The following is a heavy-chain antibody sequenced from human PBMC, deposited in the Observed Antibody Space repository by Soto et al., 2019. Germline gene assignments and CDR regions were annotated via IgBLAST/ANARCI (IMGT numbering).Heavy chain of an antibody. CDR2: ITGTGGDT. CDR1: GFPLSTYG. CDR3: ARIRGYWYGLDV. Sequence: EVQLLESGGGLVQPGGSLRLSCAASGFPLSTYGMSWVRQAPGKGLEWGSSITGTGGDTYYADPVKGRFTSSRDNSNNMLYLQMNSLRVEDTAVYYCARIRGYWYGLDVWGQGTTITVSS. V-gene: IGHV3-23*01. J-gene: IGHJ6*02.